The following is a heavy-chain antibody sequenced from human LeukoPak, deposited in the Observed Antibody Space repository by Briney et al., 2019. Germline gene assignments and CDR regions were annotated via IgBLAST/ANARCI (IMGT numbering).Heavy chain of an antibody. D-gene: IGHD3-10*01. Sequence: ASVKVSCKASGYTFTSYGISWVRQAPGQGLEWMGWISAYNGNTNYAQKLQGRVTMTTDTSTSTAYMELRSLRSDDTAVYYCAVHYGSGSYSYFDYWGQGTLVTVSS. J-gene: IGHJ4*02. CDR3: AVHYGSGSYSYFDY. CDR2: ISAYNGNT. V-gene: IGHV1-18*01. CDR1: GYTFTSYG.